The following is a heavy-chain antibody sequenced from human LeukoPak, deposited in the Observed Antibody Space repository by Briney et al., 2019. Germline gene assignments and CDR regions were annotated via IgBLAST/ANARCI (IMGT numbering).Heavy chain of an antibody. Sequence: ASVKVSCTASGYTFTGYYMHWVRLAPGQGLEWMGWINPNSGGTNYAQKFQGRVTMTRDTSISTAYMELSRLRSDDTAVYYCARDLSDDFWSGYPGSYYYYGMDVWGKGPRSPSPQ. J-gene: IGHJ6*01. V-gene: IGHV1-2*02. CDR1: GYTFTGYY. CDR3: ARDLSDDFWSGYPGSYYYYGMDV. D-gene: IGHD3-3*01. CDR2: INPNSGGT.